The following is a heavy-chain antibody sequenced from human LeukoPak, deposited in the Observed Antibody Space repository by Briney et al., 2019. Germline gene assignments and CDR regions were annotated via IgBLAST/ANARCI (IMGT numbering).Heavy chain of an antibody. Sequence: GGSLRLSCAASGFTFSSYGMHWVRQAPGKGLEWVALIWYDGNNKYYADSMKGRFTISRDNSKNTLYLRLNSLRAEDTAVYYCARQHCSGGDCYFFDWGQGTLVTVSS. CDR3: ARQHCSGGDCYFFD. CDR2: IWYDGNNK. CDR1: GFTFSSYG. D-gene: IGHD2-15*01. J-gene: IGHJ4*02. V-gene: IGHV3-33*01.